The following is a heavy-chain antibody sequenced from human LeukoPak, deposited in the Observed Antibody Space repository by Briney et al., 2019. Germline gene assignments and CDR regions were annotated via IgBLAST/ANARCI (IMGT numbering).Heavy chain of an antibody. CDR3: ARHVKGSTHGFDP. CDR2: IYYSGST. Sequence: SETLSLTCTVSGGSISSYYWSWIRQPPGKGLEWIGYIYYSGSTNHNPSLKSRVTISIDTSKNRFSLKLSSVTAADTAVYYCARHVKGSTHGFDPWGQGTLVTVSS. CDR1: GGSISSYY. V-gene: IGHV4-59*08. D-gene: IGHD2/OR15-2a*01. J-gene: IGHJ5*02.